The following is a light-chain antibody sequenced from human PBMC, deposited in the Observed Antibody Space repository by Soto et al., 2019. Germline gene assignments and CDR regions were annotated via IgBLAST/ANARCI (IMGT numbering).Light chain of an antibody. CDR1: QSVSSY. V-gene: IGKV3-11*01. CDR2: DAS. CDR3: QQSNNWPLS. J-gene: IGKJ4*01. Sequence: EIVLTQSPATLSLSPGERATLSCRASQSVSSYLAWYQQKPGQAPRLLIYDASNRATGIPARFSGSGSGTEFTLTISSLQSEDFGVYYCQQSNNWPLSFGGGTKVEIK.